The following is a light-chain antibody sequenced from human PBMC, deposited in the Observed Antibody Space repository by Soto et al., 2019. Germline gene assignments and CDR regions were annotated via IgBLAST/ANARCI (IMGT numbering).Light chain of an antibody. CDR1: KNDIGVYDF. CDR3: KSYAGSNTYV. Sequence: QSALTQPPSASGSPGQSVTISCTGTKNDIGVYDFVSWYQHHPGKAPRLIIYEVVQRPSGVPDRFSGSKSGNTASLTVSGLPAADEGDDFCKSYAGSNTYVFGSGTKVTVL. J-gene: IGLJ1*01. V-gene: IGLV2-8*01. CDR2: EVV.